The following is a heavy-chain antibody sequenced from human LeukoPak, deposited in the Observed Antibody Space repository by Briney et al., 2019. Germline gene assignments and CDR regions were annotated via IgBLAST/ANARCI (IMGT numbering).Heavy chain of an antibody. V-gene: IGHV3-66*01. J-gene: IGHJ4*02. CDR3: ARGIAAAGIGGVFDY. D-gene: IGHD6-13*01. CDR1: GFSVSSNH. Sequence: GGSLRLSCAASGFSVSSNHMSWVRQAPGKGLEWVSVIYSGGNTHYADSVKGRFTISRDNSKNTLYLQMNSLRAEDTAVYYRARGIAAAGIGGVFDYWGQGTLVTVSS. CDR2: IYSGGNT.